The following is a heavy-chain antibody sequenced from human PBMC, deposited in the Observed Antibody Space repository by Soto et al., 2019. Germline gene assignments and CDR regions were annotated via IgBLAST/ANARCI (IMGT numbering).Heavy chain of an antibody. D-gene: IGHD5-12*01. CDR2: ISYDGSNK. J-gene: IGHJ4*02. CDR1: GFTFSSYA. CDR3: ARDWKEMATMGY. V-gene: IGHV3-30-3*01. Sequence: GGSLRLSCAASGFTFSSYAMHWVRQAPGKGLEWVAVISYDGSNKYYADSVKGRFTISRDNSKNTLYLQMNSLRAEDTAVYYCARDWKEMATMGYWGQGTLVTVSS.